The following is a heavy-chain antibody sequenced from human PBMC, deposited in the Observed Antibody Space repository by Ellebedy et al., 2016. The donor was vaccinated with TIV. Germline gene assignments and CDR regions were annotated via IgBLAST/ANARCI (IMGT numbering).Heavy chain of an antibody. Sequence: PGGSLRLSCAASGFTFNSYAMHWVRQAPGKGLEWVAVISYDGDTQRYPESVKGRFTISRDNSENTLYLQMNSLRAEDTAVYYCARDNYGTTTVTTGIPYWGQGTLVTVSS. V-gene: IGHV3-30-3*01. CDR1: GFTFNSYA. J-gene: IGHJ4*02. D-gene: IGHD4-17*01. CDR3: ARDNYGTTTVTTGIPY. CDR2: ISYDGDTQ.